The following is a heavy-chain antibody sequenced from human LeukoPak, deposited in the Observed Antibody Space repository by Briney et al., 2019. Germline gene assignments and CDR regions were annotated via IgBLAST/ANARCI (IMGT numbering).Heavy chain of an antibody. V-gene: IGHV4-31*03. CDR2: IYYSGST. CDR3: ARDAVEYFDY. CDR1: VGSISSGGYY. Sequence: SETLSLTCTVSVGSISSGGYYWSWIRQHPGKGLEWIGYIYYSGSTYYNPSLKSRVTISVDTSKNQFSLKLSSVTGADTAVYYCARDAVEYFDYWGQGTLVTVSS. J-gene: IGHJ4*02.